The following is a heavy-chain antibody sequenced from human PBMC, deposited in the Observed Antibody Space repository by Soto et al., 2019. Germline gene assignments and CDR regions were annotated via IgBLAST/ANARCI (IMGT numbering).Heavy chain of an antibody. CDR2: IYYTGNT. D-gene: IGHD3-22*01. Sequence: QVQLQGSGPGLVKPSQTLSLTCSVSGGSISSGDYYWSWIRQPPGKGLEWIGYIYYTGNTYYNPPLSSRVAISVDTSKNQFSLKLNSVTGADTAVYYCARARRDYYDSSGYDWFFDYWGQGTLVSVSS. CDR1: GGSISSGDYY. V-gene: IGHV4-30-4*01. J-gene: IGHJ4*02. CDR3: ARARRDYYDSSGYDWFFDY.